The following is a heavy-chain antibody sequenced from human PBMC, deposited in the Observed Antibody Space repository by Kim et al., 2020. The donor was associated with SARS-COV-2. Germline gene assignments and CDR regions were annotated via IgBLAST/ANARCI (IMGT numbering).Heavy chain of an antibody. D-gene: IGHD5-18*01. CDR2: ISSRGSTI. V-gene: IGHV3-11*01. J-gene: IGHJ2*01. CDR1: GFTFSDYY. Sequence: GGSLRLSCAASGFTFSDYYMSWIRQAPRKGLEWVSYISSRGSTIDYADSVKGRFTISRDNAKTSLYLQMNSLRAEDTAVYYCARAGYNYGNWYFDLWGRGTLVTVSS. CDR3: ARAGYNYGNWYFDL.